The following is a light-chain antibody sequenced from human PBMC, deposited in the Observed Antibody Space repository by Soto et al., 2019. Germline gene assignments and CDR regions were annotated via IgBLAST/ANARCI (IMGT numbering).Light chain of an antibody. CDR3: QQYNSYPGT. Sequence: DIQVTKSPSTLSASVGDRVTLTCRASQSISSWLAWYQQKPGKAPKLLIYKASSLESGVPSRFSGSGSGTEFTLTISSLQPDDFATYYCQQYNSYPGTFGQGTKVDIK. V-gene: IGKV1-5*03. CDR2: KAS. J-gene: IGKJ1*01. CDR1: QSISSW.